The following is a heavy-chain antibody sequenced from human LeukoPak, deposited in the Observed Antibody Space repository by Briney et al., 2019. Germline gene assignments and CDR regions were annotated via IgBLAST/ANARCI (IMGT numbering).Heavy chain of an antibody. CDR1: GFTFSSYW. CDR3: AREGEQQLVLSFDI. V-gene: IGHV3-7*01. J-gene: IGHJ3*02. D-gene: IGHD6-13*01. Sequence: GGSLRLSCAASGFTFSSYWMSWVRQAPGKGLEWVANIKQDGSEKYYVDSVKGRFTISRDNAKNSLYLQMNSLRAEDTAVYYCAREGEQQLVLSFDIWGQGTMVTVSS. CDR2: IKQDGSEK.